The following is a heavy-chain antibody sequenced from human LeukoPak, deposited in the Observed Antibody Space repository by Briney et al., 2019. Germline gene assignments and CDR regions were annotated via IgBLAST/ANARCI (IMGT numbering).Heavy chain of an antibody. V-gene: IGHV1-2*02. CDR1: GYTFTDYY. CDR3: AQSPGRGPAQLDY. CDR2: INPNSGGP. J-gene: IGHJ4*02. D-gene: IGHD3-10*01. Sequence: GASVKVSCKASGYTFTDYYMHSGRQAPVQGLVCMWEINPNSGGPNYAQKFQGRVPMTRHTSINTAYMELRMMRPDNTALYYCAQSPGRGPAQLDYWGQGTLVTVSS.